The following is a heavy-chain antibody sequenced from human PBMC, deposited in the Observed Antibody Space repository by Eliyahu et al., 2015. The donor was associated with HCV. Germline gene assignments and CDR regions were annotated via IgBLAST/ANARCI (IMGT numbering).Heavy chain of an antibody. CDR2: ISSSSSYI. CDR1: GFTFSNYS. Sequence: EVQLVESGGGLVKPGGSLRLSCAASGFTFSNYSMNWVRQAPGKGLGWVSSISSSSSYIYYADSVKGRFTISRDNAKNSLYLQMNTLRAEDTAVYYCARDPAPTRYYYYGMDVWGQGTTVTVSS. V-gene: IGHV3-21*01. J-gene: IGHJ6*02. CDR3: ARDPAPTRYYYYGMDV.